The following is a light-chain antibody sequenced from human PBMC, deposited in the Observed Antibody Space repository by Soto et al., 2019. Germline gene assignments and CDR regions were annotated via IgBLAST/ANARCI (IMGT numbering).Light chain of an antibody. CDR2: AAS. J-gene: IGKJ5*01. CDR1: QSISSY. CDR3: QQSYSTSSIT. Sequence: DIQMTQSPSSLSASVGDRVTITCRASQSISSYLNWYQQKPGKAPNLLIYAASSLQSGVPSRFSGSGSGTDFTLTISSLQPEDFATYYCQQSYSTSSITFGQGTRLETK. V-gene: IGKV1-39*01.